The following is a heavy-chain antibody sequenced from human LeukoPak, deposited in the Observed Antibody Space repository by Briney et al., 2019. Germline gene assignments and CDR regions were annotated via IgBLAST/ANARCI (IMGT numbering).Heavy chain of an antibody. J-gene: IGHJ4*02. CDR2: ISYDGSNK. CDR1: GFTFSSYA. D-gene: IGHD6-19*01. CDR3: ARRVYSSGWYYFDY. V-gene: IGHV3-30*04. Sequence: GGSLRLSCAASGFTFSSYAMHWVRQAPGKGLEWVAVISYDGSNKYYADPVKGRFTISRDNSKNTLYLQMNSLRAEDTAVYYCARRVYSSGWYYFDYWGQGTLVTVSS.